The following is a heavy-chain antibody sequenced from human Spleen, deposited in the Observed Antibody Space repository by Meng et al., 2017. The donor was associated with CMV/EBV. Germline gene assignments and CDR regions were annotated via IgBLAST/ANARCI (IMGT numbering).Heavy chain of an antibody. CDR1: GYSISSGYY. J-gene: IGHJ4*02. V-gene: IGHV4-38-2*01. D-gene: IGHD4-17*01. Sequence: SETLSLTCSVSGYSISSGYYWGWIRQSPGKGLEWIGSVYRSGTSYRNPSLKSRVTMSIDTSKNQFSLKLSAVTAADTAVYYCARRRSGRGDYGLPGDHFDCWSQGTLVTVS. CDR3: ARRRSGRGDYGLPGDHFDC. CDR2: VYRSGTS.